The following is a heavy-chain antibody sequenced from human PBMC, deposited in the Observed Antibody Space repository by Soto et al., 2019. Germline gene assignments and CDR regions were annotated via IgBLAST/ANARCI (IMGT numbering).Heavy chain of an antibody. D-gene: IGHD2-15*01. CDR3: ARVDCRGGSCYSGPQYNWFDP. CDR1: GGSISSYY. J-gene: IGHJ5*02. CDR2: IYYSGST. Sequence: PSETLSLTCTVSGGSISSYYWSWIRQPPGKGLEWIGYIYYSGSTNYNPSLKSRVTISVDTSKNQFSLKLSSVTAADTAVYYCARVDCRGGSCYSGPQYNWFDPWGQGTLVTVSS. V-gene: IGHV4-59*01.